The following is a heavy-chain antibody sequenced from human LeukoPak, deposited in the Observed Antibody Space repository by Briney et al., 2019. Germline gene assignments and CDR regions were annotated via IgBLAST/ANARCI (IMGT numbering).Heavy chain of an antibody. D-gene: IGHD5-24*01. CDR1: GYTFTSYY. J-gene: IGHJ3*02. V-gene: IGHV1-46*01. CDR2: INPSDGST. CDR3: ARVRDGYNDAFDI. Sequence: ASVKVSCKASGYTFTSYYMHWVRQAPGQGLEWMGIINPSDGSTRYAQKLEGRVTMTRDMSTSTVYMELSSLRSEDTAMYYCARVRDGYNDAFDIWGQGTMVIVSS.